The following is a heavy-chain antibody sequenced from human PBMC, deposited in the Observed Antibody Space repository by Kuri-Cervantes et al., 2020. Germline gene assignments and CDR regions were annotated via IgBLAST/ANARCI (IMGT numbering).Heavy chain of an antibody. CDR3: ARLSRLGANQFDY. CDR1: GGSFVDYY. Sequence: GSLRLSCAVSGGSFVDYYWSWIRQTPGKGLEWIGEINDSGRTNYKSSLESRVTLSVDTSKNQFSLKLSSVTAADTAVYYCARLSRLGANQFDYWGQGTLVTVSS. D-gene: IGHD1-26*01. J-gene: IGHJ4*02. V-gene: IGHV4-34*01. CDR2: INDSGRT.